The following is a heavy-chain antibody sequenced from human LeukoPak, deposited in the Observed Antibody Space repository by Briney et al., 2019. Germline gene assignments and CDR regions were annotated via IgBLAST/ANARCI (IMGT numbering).Heavy chain of an antibody. CDR1: GYTFTSYA. V-gene: IGHV1-3*01. CDR2: INAGNGNT. D-gene: IGHD6-13*01. CDR3: ASGAAGMRTFDY. J-gene: IGHJ4*02. Sequence: ASVKVSCKASGYTFTSYAMHWVRQAPGQRLEWMGWINAGNGNTKYSQKFQGRVTITRDTSASTAYTELSSLRSEDTAAYYCASGAAGMRTFDYWGQGTLVTVSS.